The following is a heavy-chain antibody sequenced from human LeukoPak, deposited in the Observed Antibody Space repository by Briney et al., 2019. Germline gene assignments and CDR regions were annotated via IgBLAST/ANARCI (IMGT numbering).Heavy chain of an antibody. CDR2: IRGDGRAT. D-gene: IGHD6-19*01. CDR3: ARFYFPEEHDRAWYEAH. CDR1: GFMFSDEY. V-gene: IGHV3-74*03. J-gene: IGHJ4*02. Sequence: PGGSLRLSCAASGFMFSDEYMSWIRQAPGKELVWVARIRGDGRATTYADSVKGRFTISRDNAMNTVFLQMKSLRADDTGTYYCARFYFPEEHDRAWYEAHWGQGVLVTVS.